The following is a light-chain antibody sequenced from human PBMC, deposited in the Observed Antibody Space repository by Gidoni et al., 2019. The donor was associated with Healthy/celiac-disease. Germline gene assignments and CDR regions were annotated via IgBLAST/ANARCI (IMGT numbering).Light chain of an antibody. CDR3: QQYGSSL. V-gene: IGKV3-20*01. CDR1: QSVSSSY. Sequence: EIVFTQSPGTLSLSPGERATLSCRASQSVSSSYLAWYQQKPGQAPRLLIYGASSRATGIPDRFSGSEAGTDFTLTISRLEPEDYAVYYCQQYGSSLFGGXTKVEIK. J-gene: IGKJ4*01. CDR2: GAS.